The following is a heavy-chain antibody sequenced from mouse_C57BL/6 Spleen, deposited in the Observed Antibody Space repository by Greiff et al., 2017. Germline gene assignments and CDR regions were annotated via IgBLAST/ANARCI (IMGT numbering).Heavy chain of an antibody. CDR2: IDPSDSYT. V-gene: IGHV1-69*01. Sequence: QVQLQQPGAELVMPGASVKLSCKASGYTFTSYWMHWVKQRPGQGLEWIGEIDPSDSYTNYNQKFKGKSTLTVDKSSSTAYMQLSSLTSEDSPVYYCARRSYGNPYAMDYWGQGTSVTVSS. D-gene: IGHD2-1*01. J-gene: IGHJ4*01. CDR1: GYTFTSYW. CDR3: ARRSYGNPYAMDY.